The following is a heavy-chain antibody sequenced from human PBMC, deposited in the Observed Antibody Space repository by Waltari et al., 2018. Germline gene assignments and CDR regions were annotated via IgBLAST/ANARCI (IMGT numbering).Heavy chain of an antibody. D-gene: IGHD6-13*01. CDR2: IYHSGST. Sequence: QVQLQESGPGLVKPSETLSLTCTVSGYSISSGYYWGWIRPPPGKGLEWIGSIYHSGSTYYNPSLKSRVTISVDTSKNQFSLKLSSVTAADTAVYYCARDRQQLVPDDAFDIWGQGTMVTVSS. CDR1: GYSISSGYY. J-gene: IGHJ3*02. CDR3: ARDRQQLVPDDAFDI. V-gene: IGHV4-38-2*02.